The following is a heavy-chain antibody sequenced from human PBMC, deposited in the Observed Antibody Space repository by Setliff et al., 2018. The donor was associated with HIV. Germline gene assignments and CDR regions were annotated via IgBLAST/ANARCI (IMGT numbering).Heavy chain of an antibody. CDR1: GMTFSDAW. D-gene: IGHD1-26*01. CDR3: TTRLSGSYIPNWFDP. Sequence: NPGGSLRLSCLASGMTFSDAWMTWVRQAPGKGLEWVGRIKSKEDGGTREYAAPVKGRFTISRDDSKNTLYLQMNSLEIEDTAVYYCTTRLSGSYIPNWFDPWGQGTLVTV. CDR2: IKSKEDGGTR. J-gene: IGHJ5*02. V-gene: IGHV3-15*01.